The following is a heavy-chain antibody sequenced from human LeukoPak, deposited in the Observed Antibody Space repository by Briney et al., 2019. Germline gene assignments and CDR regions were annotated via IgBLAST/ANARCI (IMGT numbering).Heavy chain of an antibody. J-gene: IGHJ4*02. D-gene: IGHD2-21*01. Sequence: SETLSLTCTVSGGSISSYYWGWIRQPPGKGLEWIGYIHYSGSTNYNSSLKSRVTISVDTSKNQFSLKLSSVIAADTAVYYCARLSGGTLLYWGQGTLVVVSS. V-gene: IGHV4-59*01. CDR2: IHYSGST. CDR1: GGSISSYY. CDR3: ARLSGGTLLY.